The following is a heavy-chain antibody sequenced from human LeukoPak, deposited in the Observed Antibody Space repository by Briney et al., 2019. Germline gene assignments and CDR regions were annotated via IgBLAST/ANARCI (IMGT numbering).Heavy chain of an antibody. J-gene: IGHJ3*02. CDR2: ISYDGSNK. D-gene: IGHD5/OR15-5a*01. CDR1: GFTFSSYG. Sequence: GGSLRLSCAASGFTFSSYGMHWDRQAPGKGLEWVAVISYDGSNKYYADSVKGRFTISRDNSKNTLYLQMNSLRAEDTAVYYCARAMSPHDAFDIWGQGTMVTVSS. V-gene: IGHV3-30*03. CDR3: ARAMSPHDAFDI.